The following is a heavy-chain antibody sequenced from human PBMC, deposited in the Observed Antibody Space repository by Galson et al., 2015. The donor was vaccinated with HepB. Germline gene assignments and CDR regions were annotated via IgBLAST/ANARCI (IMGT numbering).Heavy chain of an antibody. J-gene: IGHJ4*02. Sequence: SLRLSCAASGFTFSSYAMHWVRQAPGKGLEYVSAISSNGGSTYYADSVKGRFTISRDNSKNTLYLQMSSLRAEDTAVYYCVKVWVGGESTAVPPQQDYWGQGTLVTVSS. CDR2: ISSNGGST. CDR1: GFTFSSYA. CDR3: VKVWVGGESTAVPPQQDY. D-gene: IGHD5-18*01. V-gene: IGHV3-64D*06.